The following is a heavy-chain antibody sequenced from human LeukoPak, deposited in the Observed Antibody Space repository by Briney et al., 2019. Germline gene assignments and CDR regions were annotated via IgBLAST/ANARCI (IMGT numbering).Heavy chain of an antibody. CDR1: GFTVSSNY. Sequence: PGGSLRLSCAASGFTVSSNYMNWVRQAPGKGLEWVSVIYSGGSTYYADSVKGRFTISRDNSKNTLYLQMNSLRTEDTAVYYCARAEYSYGLGYFDYWGQGTLVTVS. CDR2: IYSGGST. V-gene: IGHV3-53*01. J-gene: IGHJ4*02. D-gene: IGHD5-18*01. CDR3: ARAEYSYGLGYFDY.